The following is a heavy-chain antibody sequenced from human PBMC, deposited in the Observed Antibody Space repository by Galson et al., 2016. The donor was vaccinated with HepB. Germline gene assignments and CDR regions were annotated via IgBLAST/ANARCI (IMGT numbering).Heavy chain of an antibody. J-gene: IGHJ4*02. Sequence: SVKVSCKASGGTFSRFAISWVRQAPGQGLEWMGGMIPMLATAHYAQRFQGRVTVSADESTSTAYMELSSLRSDDTAVYYCARDWSSGYNDYFDDWGQGTLVTVSS. CDR1: GGTFSRFA. D-gene: IGHD5-18*01. CDR3: ARDWSSGYNDYFDD. V-gene: IGHV1-69*13. CDR2: MIPMLATA.